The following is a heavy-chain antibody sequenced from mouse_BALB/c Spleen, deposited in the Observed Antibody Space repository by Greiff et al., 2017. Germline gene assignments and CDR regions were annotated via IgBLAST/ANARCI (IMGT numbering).Heavy chain of an antibody. CDR1: GYSITSDYV. Sequence: VQLQQSGPGLVEPSQSLSLTCTVTGYSITSDYVWNWIRQFPGNKLEWMGYISYSGSTSYNPSLKSRISITRDTSRNQFFLQLNYVTTEDTATYYCARSDGYYLHYWGQGTTLTVSS. D-gene: IGHD2-3*01. J-gene: IGHJ2*01. V-gene: IGHV3-2*02. CDR2: ISYSGST. CDR3: ARSDGYYLHY.